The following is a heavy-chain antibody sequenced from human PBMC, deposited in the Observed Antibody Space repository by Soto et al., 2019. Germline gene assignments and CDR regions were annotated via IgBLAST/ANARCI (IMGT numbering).Heavy chain of an antibody. D-gene: IGHD3-9*01. J-gene: IGHJ4*02. Sequence: ASVKVSCKVSRYTLTELSMHWVRQAPGQGLEWMGRISTYNGNTDYAQKFQDRVTMATDTSTSTAYMELRSLRSDDTAVYYCARAPTYDILTGYSYFDYWGQGTLVTVSS. V-gene: IGHV1-18*01. CDR3: ARAPTYDILTGYSYFDY. CDR2: ISTYNGNT. CDR1: RYTLTELS.